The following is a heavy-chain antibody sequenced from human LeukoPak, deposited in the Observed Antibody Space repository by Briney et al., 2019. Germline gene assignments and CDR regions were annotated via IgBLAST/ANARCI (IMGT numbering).Heavy chain of an antibody. D-gene: IGHD6-19*01. CDR3: ARVPVAESDY. V-gene: IGHV4-39*07. J-gene: IGHJ4*02. CDR2: ISYSGST. CDR1: GGSISSGTYY. Sequence: PSETLSLTCTVSGGSISSGTYYWGWVRQPPGKGLEWIGSISYSGSTNYNPSLKSRVTISVDTSKNQFSLKLSSVTAADTAVYYCARVPVAESDYWGQGTLVTVSS.